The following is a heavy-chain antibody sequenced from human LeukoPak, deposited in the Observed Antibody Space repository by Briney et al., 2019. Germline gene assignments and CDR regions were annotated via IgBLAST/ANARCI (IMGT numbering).Heavy chain of an antibody. CDR3: ARASYDSSGYYYLFGAFDI. Sequence: PSETLSLTCTVSGGSISSYYWSWIRQPPGKGLEWIGYIYYSGSTNYNPSLKSRVTISVDPSKNQFSLKLSSVTAADTAVYYCARASYDSSGYYYLFGAFDIWGQGTMVTVSS. J-gene: IGHJ3*02. CDR1: GGSISSYY. V-gene: IGHV4-59*01. D-gene: IGHD3-22*01. CDR2: IYYSGST.